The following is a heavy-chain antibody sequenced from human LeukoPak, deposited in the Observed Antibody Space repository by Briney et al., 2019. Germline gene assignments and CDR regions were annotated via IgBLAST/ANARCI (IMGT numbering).Heavy chain of an antibody. CDR2: ISSSGNII. D-gene: IGHD1-26*01. J-gene: IGHJ4*02. Sequence: GGSLRLSCAASGFTFSSYTMNWVRQAPGKGLEWVSYISSSGNIIYYADSVKGRFTISRDNANNSLYLQMNSLRAEDTAVYYCARVTELLGTFDYWGQGTLVTVSS. V-gene: IGHV3-48*04. CDR3: ARVTELLGTFDY. CDR1: GFTFSSYT.